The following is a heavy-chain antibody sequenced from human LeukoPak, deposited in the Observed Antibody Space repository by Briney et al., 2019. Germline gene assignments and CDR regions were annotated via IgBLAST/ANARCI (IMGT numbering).Heavy chain of an antibody. Sequence: SETLSLTCTVSGGSISSYYWSWIRQPPGKGLEWIGYIYYSGSTNYNLSLKSRVTISVDTSKNQFSLKLSSVTAADTAVYYCARADSPDYYYGMDVWGQGTTVTVSS. CDR2: IYYSGST. CDR1: GGSISSYY. CDR3: ARADSPDYYYGMDV. D-gene: IGHD2-21*01. V-gene: IGHV4-59*01. J-gene: IGHJ6*02.